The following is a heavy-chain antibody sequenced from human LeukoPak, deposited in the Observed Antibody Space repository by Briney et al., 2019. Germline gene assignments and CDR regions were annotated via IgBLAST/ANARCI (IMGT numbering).Heavy chain of an antibody. CDR2: IYYSGST. J-gene: IGHJ4*02. V-gene: IGHV4-39*07. D-gene: IGHD3-22*01. CDR3: ARGANYYDSSGYYNYLYYFDY. Sequence: PSETLSLTCTVSGGSISSSSYYWGWIRQPPGKGLEWIGSIYYSGSTYYNPSLKGRVTISVDTSKNQFSLKLSSVTAADTAVYYCARGANYYDSSGYYNYLYYFDYWGQGTLVTVSS. CDR1: GGSISSSSYY.